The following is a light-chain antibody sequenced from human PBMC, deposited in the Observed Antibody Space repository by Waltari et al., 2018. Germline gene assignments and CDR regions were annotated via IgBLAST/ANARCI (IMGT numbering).Light chain of an antibody. CDR2: LVS. CDR1: QSLLHSSGNTF. Sequence: DIVMNPFPLSLSGTPGEPASISRRSSQSLLHSSGNTFLDWYLQKPGQSPQLLIYLVSNRASGGPDRFSGSGSGTDFTLKISRVEAEDVGVYFCMQALQAPWTFGQGTKVEIK. CDR3: MQALQAPWT. V-gene: IGKV2-28*01. J-gene: IGKJ1*01.